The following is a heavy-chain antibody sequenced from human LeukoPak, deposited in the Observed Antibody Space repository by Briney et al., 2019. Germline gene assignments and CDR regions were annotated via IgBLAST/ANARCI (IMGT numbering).Heavy chain of an antibody. Sequence: PGGSLRLSCAASGFTFSSYGMHWIRQAPGKGLEWVAVISYDGSNKYYADFVKGRFTISRDNSKNTLYLQMNSLRAEDTAVYYCAKSGTVGDYVDYWGQGTLVTVSS. CDR2: ISYDGSNK. J-gene: IGHJ4*02. CDR1: GFTFSSYG. CDR3: AKSGTVGDYVDY. D-gene: IGHD2-15*01. V-gene: IGHV3-30*18.